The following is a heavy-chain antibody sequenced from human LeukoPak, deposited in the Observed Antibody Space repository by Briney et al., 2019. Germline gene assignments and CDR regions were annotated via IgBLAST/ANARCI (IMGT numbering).Heavy chain of an antibody. CDR3: ARDVASSGYYWD. CDR1: GYTFTNYY. V-gene: IGHV1-46*01. D-gene: IGHD3-22*01. J-gene: IGHJ4*02. CDR2: INPSGGST. Sequence: GASVKVSFKTSGYTFTNYYMHWVRQAPGQGLEWMGIINPSGGSTSYAQKFQGRVTMTRDTSTSTVYMELSSLRSEDTAVYYCARDVASSGYYWDWGQGTLVTVSS.